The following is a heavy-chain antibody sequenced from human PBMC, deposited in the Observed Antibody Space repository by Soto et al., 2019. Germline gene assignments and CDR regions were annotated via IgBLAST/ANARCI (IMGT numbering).Heavy chain of an antibody. CDR3: ARDTGERPLEY. V-gene: IGHV4-59*01. J-gene: IGHJ4*02. D-gene: IGHD1-1*01. CDR1: GGTISSYY. CDR2: IFYSGST. Sequence: SETLSLTCTVSGGTISSYYWSWIRQPPGKGLEWIGYIFYSGSTKYNPSLKSRVTISLDTSRNQFSLRLSYVTAADTAVYYCARDTGERPLEYWGQGILAPFS.